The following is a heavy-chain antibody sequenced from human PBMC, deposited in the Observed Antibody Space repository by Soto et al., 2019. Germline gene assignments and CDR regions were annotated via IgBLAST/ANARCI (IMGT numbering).Heavy chain of an antibody. CDR1: GGTFSSYT. D-gene: IGHD2-2*01. J-gene: IGHJ6*03. Sequence: QVQLVQSGAEVKKAGSSVKVSCKAPGGTFSSYTINWVRQAPGQGLEWMGRIIPIFGMANYAQKFQGRVTITADESTSPAYMQLSSLRSEDTGLYYCAREEAQYQLLHSYYYMDVWGKGTTVTVSS. CDR2: IIPIFGMA. V-gene: IGHV1-69*08. CDR3: AREEAQYQLLHSYYYMDV.